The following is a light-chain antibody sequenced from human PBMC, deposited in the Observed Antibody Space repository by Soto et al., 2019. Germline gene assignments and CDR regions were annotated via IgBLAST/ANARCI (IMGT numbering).Light chain of an antibody. CDR2: GAS. J-gene: IGKJ1*01. CDR3: QQSYSIPWT. CDR1: QSISSY. V-gene: IGKV1-39*01. Sequence: DIQMTQSPSSLSASVGDRVTITCRASQSISSYVNWYQQRPGKAPKVLLYGASSLQSGVPSRFSGTGYGTDFTHTVSNLQPEDFATYYCQQSYSIPWTFGQGTRVEIK.